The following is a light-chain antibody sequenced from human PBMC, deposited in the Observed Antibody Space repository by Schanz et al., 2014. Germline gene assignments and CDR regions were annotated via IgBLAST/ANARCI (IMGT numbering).Light chain of an antibody. CDR1: SSDVGGYNY. V-gene: IGLV2-14*03. Sequence: QSALTQPASVSGSPGQSITISCTGTSSDVGGYNYVTWYQQYPGKAPKVIIYDVSDRPSGVSNRFSGSKSGNTASLTVSGLQAEDEADYYCSSHASNNPRVVFGGGTKLTVL. CDR3: SSHASNNPRVV. CDR2: DVS. J-gene: IGLJ2*01.